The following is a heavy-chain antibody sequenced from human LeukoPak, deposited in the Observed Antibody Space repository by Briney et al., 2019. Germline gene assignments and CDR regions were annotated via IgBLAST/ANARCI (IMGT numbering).Heavy chain of an antibody. J-gene: IGHJ3*02. D-gene: IGHD3/OR15-3a*01. V-gene: IGHV3-49*04. Sequence: GGSLRLSCAASGFSFSNCSMNWVRQAPGKGLEWVGFIRIKAYGGTTEYAASVKGRFTISRDDSKSIAYLQMNSLKTEDTAVYYCTRVGWDWGDAFDNWGQGTMVTVSS. CDR3: TRVGWDWGDAFDN. CDR1: GFSFSNCS. CDR2: IRIKAYGGTT.